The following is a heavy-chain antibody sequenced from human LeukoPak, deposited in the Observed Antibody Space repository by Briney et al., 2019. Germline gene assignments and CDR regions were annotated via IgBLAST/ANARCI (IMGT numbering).Heavy chain of an antibody. CDR2: ISSSSSYI. CDR1: GFTFSSYS. V-gene: IGHV3-21*01. J-gene: IGHJ4*02. D-gene: IGHD6-19*01. Sequence: GGSLRLSCAASGFTFSSYSMNWVRQAPGKGLEWVSSISSSSSYIYYADSVKGRFTISRDNAKNSLYLQTNSLRAEDTAVYYCARGRWVAGTWRVYYFDYWGQGTLVTVSS. CDR3: ARGRWVAGTWRVYYFDY.